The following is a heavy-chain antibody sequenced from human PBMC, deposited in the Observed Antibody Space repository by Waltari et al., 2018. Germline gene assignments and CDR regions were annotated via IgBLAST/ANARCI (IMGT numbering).Heavy chain of an antibody. Sequence: QVQLVQSGAEVKKPGSSVKVSCKASGGTFSSYATSWVRPAPGQGLAWWGGIIPILGIANYAQKFQGRVTITADKSTSTAYMELSSLRSEDTAVYYCARRPPLLVVVTAIGGGDAFDIWGQGTMVTVSS. CDR2: IIPILGIA. V-gene: IGHV1-69*10. J-gene: IGHJ3*02. CDR1: GGTFSSYA. CDR3: ARRPPLLVVVTAIGGGDAFDI. D-gene: IGHD2-21*02.